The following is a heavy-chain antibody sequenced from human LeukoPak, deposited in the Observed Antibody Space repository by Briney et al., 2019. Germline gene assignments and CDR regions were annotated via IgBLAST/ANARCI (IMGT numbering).Heavy chain of an antibody. CDR1: GFTFSSYS. V-gene: IGHV3-48*04. CDR3: ARDGHYYDSSGYATAFDI. D-gene: IGHD3-22*01. Sequence: PGGSLRLSCAASGFTFSSYSMNWVRQAPGKGLEWVSHISSSSSTIYYADSVKGRFTISRDNAKNSLYLQMNSLRAEDTAVYYCARDGHYYDSSGYATAFDIWGQGTMVTVSS. CDR2: ISSSSSTI. J-gene: IGHJ3*02.